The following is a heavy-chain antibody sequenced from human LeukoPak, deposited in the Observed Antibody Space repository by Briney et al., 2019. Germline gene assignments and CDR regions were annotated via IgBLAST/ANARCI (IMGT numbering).Heavy chain of an antibody. D-gene: IGHD5-24*01. CDR2: VYINGNT. Sequence: PSETLSLTCTLSGGSISTYYWNWIRQPPGKGLEWIGYVYINGNTNYNPSLQSRVTISVDTSKNQFSLRLNSVTAADTAVYYCARGVDMTTIFDQWGQGTLVTVSS. V-gene: IGHV4-59*01. J-gene: IGHJ4*02. CDR3: ARGVDMTTIFDQ. CDR1: GGSISTYY.